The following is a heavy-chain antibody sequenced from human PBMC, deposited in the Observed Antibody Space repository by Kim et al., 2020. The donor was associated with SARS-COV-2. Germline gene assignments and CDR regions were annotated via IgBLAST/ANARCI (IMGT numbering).Heavy chain of an antibody. J-gene: IGHJ5*02. CDR2: INHSGST. D-gene: IGHD6-13*01. CDR3: ARGEYSNSWYGKHNWFDP. CDR1: GGSFSGYY. Sequence: SETLSLTCAVYGGSFSGYYWSWIRQPPGKGLEWIGEINHSGSTNYNPSLKSRVTISVDTSKNQFSLKLSSVTAADTAVYYCARGEYSNSWYGKHNWFDPWGQGTLVTVSS. V-gene: IGHV4-34*01.